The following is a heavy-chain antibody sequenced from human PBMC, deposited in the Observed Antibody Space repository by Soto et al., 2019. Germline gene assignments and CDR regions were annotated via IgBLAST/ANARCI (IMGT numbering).Heavy chain of an antibody. CDR2: IIPIFGTA. J-gene: IGHJ6*02. CDR3: ARARPSMVRGVIGYYYYYGMDV. D-gene: IGHD3-10*01. CDR1: GGTFSSYA. V-gene: IGHV1-69*13. Sequence: SVKVSCKASGGTFSSYAISWVRQAPGQGLEWMGGIIPIFGTANYAQKFQGRVTITADESTSTAYMELSSLRSEDTAVYYCARARPSMVRGVIGYYYYYGMDVWGQGTTVTVSS.